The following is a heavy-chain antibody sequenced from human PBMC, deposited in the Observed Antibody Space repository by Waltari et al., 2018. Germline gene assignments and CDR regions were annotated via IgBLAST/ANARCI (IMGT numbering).Heavy chain of an antibody. CDR1: GFTFSSYG. CDR3: AKQGSASLKWFDP. D-gene: IGHD2-2*01. V-gene: IGHV3-33*06. CDR2: MWYDGSTK. J-gene: IGHJ5*02. Sequence: QVQLVESGGGVVQPGRSLRLSCEASGFTFSSYGMHWVRQAPGKGLEWVAIMWYDGSTKYYADSVKGRFIISRDNSKNTLFLQMDSLRVEDTAVYYCAKQGSASLKWFDPWGLGTLVTVSS.